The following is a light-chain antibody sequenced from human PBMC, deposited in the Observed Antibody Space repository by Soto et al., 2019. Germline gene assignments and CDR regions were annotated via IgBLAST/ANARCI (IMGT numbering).Light chain of an antibody. CDR3: QQYNSYRT. CDR1: QSISIW. Sequence: DIKMTQSPSTLSASVGDRVTIACRARQSISIWLAWYQQKPGKAPKLLIYDASILASGVPSRFRGSGSGTEFTLTISSLQPDDFATYYCQQYNSYRTFGQGSKVDIK. CDR2: DAS. V-gene: IGKV1-5*01. J-gene: IGKJ1*01.